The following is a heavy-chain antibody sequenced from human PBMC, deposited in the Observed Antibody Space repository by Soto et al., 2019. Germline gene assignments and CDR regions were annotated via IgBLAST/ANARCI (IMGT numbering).Heavy chain of an antibody. CDR2: IIPIFGTA. J-gene: IGHJ4*02. Sequence: KVSWKASGDTFSSYAIIWVRQAPGHGLEWMGGIIPIFGTANSAQKCQGRVTLTADESTSTAYMELSSLRSEDTAVYYCARTPIAVAGTLPYYFDYWGQGTLVTVSS. CDR1: GDTFSSYA. D-gene: IGHD6-19*01. V-gene: IGHV1-69*01. CDR3: ARTPIAVAGTLPYYFDY.